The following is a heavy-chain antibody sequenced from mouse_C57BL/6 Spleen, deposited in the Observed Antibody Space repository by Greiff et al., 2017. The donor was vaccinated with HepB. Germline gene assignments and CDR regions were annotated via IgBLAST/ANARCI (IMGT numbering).Heavy chain of an antibody. J-gene: IGHJ3*01. CDR3: ARSSGYRFAY. Sequence: EVQRVESGPELVKPGASVKISCKASGYSFTGYYMNWVKQSPEKSLEWIGEINPSTGGTTYNQKFKAKATLTVDKSSSTAYMQLKSLTSEDSAVYYCARSSGYRFAYWGQGTLVTVSA. CDR1: GYSFTGYY. D-gene: IGHD3-2*02. CDR2: INPSTGGT. V-gene: IGHV1-42*01.